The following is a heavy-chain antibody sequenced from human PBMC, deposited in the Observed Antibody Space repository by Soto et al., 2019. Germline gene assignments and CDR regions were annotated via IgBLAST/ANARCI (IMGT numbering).Heavy chain of an antibody. V-gene: IGHV3-21*01. Sequence: EVQLVESGGGLVKPGGSLRLSCVASGFTFSGDSMNWVRQAPGKGLEWVSSISSTSSYIHYADSVKGRFTISRDNANNSLYLQMNSLREEDTAVYYCAGDRSTAAIGLIDYWGQGTLVTVSS. CDR2: ISSTSSYI. D-gene: IGHD6-13*01. J-gene: IGHJ4*02. CDR1: GFTFSGDS. CDR3: AGDRSTAAIGLIDY.